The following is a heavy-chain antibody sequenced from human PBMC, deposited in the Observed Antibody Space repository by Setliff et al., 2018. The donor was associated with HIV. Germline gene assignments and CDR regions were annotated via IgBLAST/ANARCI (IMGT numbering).Heavy chain of an antibody. D-gene: IGHD1-26*01. Sequence: LSLTCTVSGDSIISSRNFWGWIRQPPGKGLEWIGNIHSSGSTYYNPSLKSRVFISVDLSINQFSLKLHSVTAADTAVYYCASSEDSGTYGEPYDSWGQGALVTVSS. CDR3: ASSEDSGTYGEPYDS. J-gene: IGHJ4*02. CDR2: IHSSGST. CDR1: GDSIISSRNF. V-gene: IGHV4-39*01.